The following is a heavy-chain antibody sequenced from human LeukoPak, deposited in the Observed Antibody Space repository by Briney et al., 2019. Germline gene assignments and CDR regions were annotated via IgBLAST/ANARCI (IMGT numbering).Heavy chain of an antibody. CDR1: GFTFRRYS. Sequence: GGSLRLSYAACGFTFRRYSLIWVRPAPGRGVEWVSSISSSSSYIYYADSVKGRFTISRDNSKNTLYLQMNSLRAEDTAVYYCAGRSPIATIRWGQGTLVTVSS. V-gene: IGHV3-21*04. CDR2: ISSSSSYI. J-gene: IGHJ4*02. CDR3: AGRSPIATIR. D-gene: IGHD5-24*01.